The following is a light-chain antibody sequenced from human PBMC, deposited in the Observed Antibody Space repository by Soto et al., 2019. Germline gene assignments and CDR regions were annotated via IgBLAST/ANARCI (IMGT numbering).Light chain of an antibody. V-gene: IGKV3-15*01. CDR1: QSIRNS. CDR2: DAS. CDR3: QQYDNLLTGT. Sequence: ATLSLSPGEGATLSCRASQSIRNSLAWYQHKPGQPPRLLIYDASTRATCIPARFSGGGSGTEFTLTISSLQSEEFAVYYCQQYDNLLTGTFG. J-gene: IGKJ1*01.